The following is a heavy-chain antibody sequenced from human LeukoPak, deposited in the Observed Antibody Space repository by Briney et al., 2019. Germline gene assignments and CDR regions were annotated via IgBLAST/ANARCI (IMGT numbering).Heavy chain of an antibody. CDR1: GDSISSYY. D-gene: IGHD6-6*01. CDR3: ARLISSSKSVYFDY. V-gene: IGHV4-4*07. J-gene: IGHJ4*02. Sequence: SETLSLICNVSGDSISSYYWSWIRQPAGKGLEWIGRIYTSGSTNYNPSLKSRVTISVDTSKNQFSLKLSSVTAADTAVYYCARLISSSKSVYFDYWGQGTLVTVSS. CDR2: IYTSGST.